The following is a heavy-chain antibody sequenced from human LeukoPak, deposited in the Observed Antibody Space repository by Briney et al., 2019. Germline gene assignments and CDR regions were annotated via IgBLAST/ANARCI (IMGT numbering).Heavy chain of an antibody. Sequence: GASVKVSCKASGYTFTSYGISWVRQAPGQGLEWMGWISAYNGNTNYAQKLQGRVTMTTDTSTSTAYMELRSLRSDDTAVYYCARLAPEDFLSIAGGTYWGQGTLVTVSS. CDR1: GYTFTSYG. CDR2: ISAYNGNT. J-gene: IGHJ4*02. D-gene: IGHD6-13*01. CDR3: ARLAPEDFLSIAGGTY. V-gene: IGHV1-18*01.